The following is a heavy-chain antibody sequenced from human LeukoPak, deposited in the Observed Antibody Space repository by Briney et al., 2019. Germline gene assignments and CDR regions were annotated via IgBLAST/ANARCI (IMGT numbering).Heavy chain of an antibody. J-gene: IGHJ4*02. CDR1: GGSISSGGYY. CDR3: ARELIAAALDY. CDR2: IYYSGST. V-gene: IGHV4-31*03. D-gene: IGHD6-13*01. Sequence: SETLSLTCTVSGGSISSGGYYWSWIRQHPGRGLEWIGYIYYSGSTYYNPSLKSRVTISVDTSKNQFSLKLSSVTAADTAVYYCARELIAAALDYWGQGTLVTVSS.